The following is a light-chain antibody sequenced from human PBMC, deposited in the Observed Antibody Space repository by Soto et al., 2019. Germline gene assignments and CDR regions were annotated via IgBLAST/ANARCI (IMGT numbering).Light chain of an antibody. CDR1: QGISSY. Sequence: DIQMTQSPSSLSASVGDRVTITCRASQGISSYLAWYQQKPGKAPRLLIYAASTLQSGVPSRFSGSGSGTDFTLTISSLQPDDASTYYCQKYNIAPWTCGQGTKVEIK. V-gene: IGKV1-27*01. J-gene: IGKJ1*01. CDR2: AAS. CDR3: QKYNIAPWT.